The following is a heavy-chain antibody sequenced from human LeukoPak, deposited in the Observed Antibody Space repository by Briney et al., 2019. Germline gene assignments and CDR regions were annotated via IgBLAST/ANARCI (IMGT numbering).Heavy chain of an antibody. D-gene: IGHD4-23*01. CDR2: INPNSGGT. V-gene: IGHV1-2*06. CDR3: ARAPVTRGVTVVTDY. CDR1: GYTFTGYY. J-gene: IGHJ4*02. Sequence: GASVKVSCKASGYTFTGYYMHWVRQAPGQGLEWMGRINPNSGGTNYAQKFQGRVTMTRDTSISTAYMELSRLRSDDTAVYYCARAPVTRGVTVVTDYWGQGTLVTVSS.